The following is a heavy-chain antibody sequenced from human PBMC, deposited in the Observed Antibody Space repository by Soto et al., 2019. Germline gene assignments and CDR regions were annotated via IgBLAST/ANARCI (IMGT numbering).Heavy chain of an antibody. CDR3: ARENWDSSSSWGRFDP. J-gene: IGHJ5*02. Sequence: QVQLVQSGAEVKKPGASVKVSYKASGYTFTSYDINWVRQATGQGLEWMGWMNPNSGNTGYAQKFQGRDTMTRNTSISTAYMELSSLRSEDTAVYYCARENWDSSSSWGRFDPWGQGTLVTVSS. D-gene: IGHD6-6*01. CDR2: MNPNSGNT. V-gene: IGHV1-8*01. CDR1: GYTFTSYD.